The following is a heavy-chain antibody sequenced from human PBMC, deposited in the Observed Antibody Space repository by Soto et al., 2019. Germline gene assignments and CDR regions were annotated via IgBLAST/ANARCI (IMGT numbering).Heavy chain of an antibody. D-gene: IGHD1-26*01. J-gene: IGHJ4*01. CDR2: TYFRSKWYY. V-gene: IGHV6-1*01. CDR1: GDSVSSNSAG. Sequence: SQTLSLTCAITGDSVSSNSAGWSWVRQSPSRGLEWLGRTYFRSKWYYEYAVSVRGRITINPDTSKNQYSLQLNSVTPEDTAVYFCARGEQYSGRIFDYWGQGTLVTVSS. CDR3: ARGEQYSGRIFDY.